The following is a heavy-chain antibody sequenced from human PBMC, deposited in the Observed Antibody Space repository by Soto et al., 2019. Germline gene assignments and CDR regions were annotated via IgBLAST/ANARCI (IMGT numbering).Heavy chain of an antibody. CDR2: IYYSGST. CDR3: ARNSVNYYDSSGYPPGSFDY. D-gene: IGHD3-22*01. J-gene: IGHJ4*02. Sequence: PSETLSLTCTVSCGSISSSSYYWGWIRQPPGKGLEWIGSIYYSGSTYYNPSLKSRVTISVDTSKNQFSLKLSSVTAADTAVYYCARNSVNYYDSSGYPPGSFDYWGQGTLVTVSS. CDR1: CGSISSSSYY. V-gene: IGHV4-39*01.